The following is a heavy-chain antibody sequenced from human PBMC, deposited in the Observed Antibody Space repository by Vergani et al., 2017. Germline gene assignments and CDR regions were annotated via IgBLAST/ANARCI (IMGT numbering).Heavy chain of an antibody. Sequence: QVQLQQWGAGLLKPSETLSLTCAVYGGSFSGYYWSWIRQPPGKGLEWIGEINHSGSTNYNPSLKSRGTISVDTSKNQFSLKLSSVTAADTAVYYCARGGYYYGSGSQRFDYWGQGTLVTVSS. J-gene: IGHJ4*02. CDR1: GGSFSGYY. V-gene: IGHV4-34*01. D-gene: IGHD3-10*01. CDR3: ARGGYYYGSGSQRFDY. CDR2: INHSGST.